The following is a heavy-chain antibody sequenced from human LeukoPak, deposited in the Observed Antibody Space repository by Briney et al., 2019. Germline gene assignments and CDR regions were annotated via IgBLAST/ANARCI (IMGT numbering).Heavy chain of an antibody. CDR2: IHNDGST. J-gene: IGHJ4*02. Sequence: GGSLRLSCAASGFTVSSYSMKWVRQAPGKGLEWVSFIHNDGSTYYADSVKGRFTISRDNSKNTLYLQMNSLRAEDTAVYYCARDFRIRSYWGQGTLVTVSP. CDR3: ARDFRIRSY. V-gene: IGHV3-53*01. CDR1: GFTVSSYS. D-gene: IGHD3-16*01.